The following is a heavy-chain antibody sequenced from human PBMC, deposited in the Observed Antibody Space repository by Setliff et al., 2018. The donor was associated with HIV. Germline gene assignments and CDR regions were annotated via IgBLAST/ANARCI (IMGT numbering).Heavy chain of an antibody. D-gene: IGHD2-2*01. J-gene: IGHJ6*03. CDR1: GGSISSHY. Sequence: SLTCTVSGGSISSHYWSWIRQPPGKGLEWIGYIYNSRSTNYHPSLKSRLTISIDTSKNQFSLKLSSVTAADTAVYYCARLGYCSRTTCYGYYYMDVWGKGTTVTSP. V-gene: IGHV4-59*08. CDR2: IYNSRST. CDR3: ARLGYCSRTTCYGYYYMDV.